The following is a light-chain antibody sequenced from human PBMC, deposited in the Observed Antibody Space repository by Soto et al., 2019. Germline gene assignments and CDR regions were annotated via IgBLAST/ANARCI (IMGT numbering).Light chain of an antibody. J-gene: IGKJ2*01. Sequence: EIVLTQSPGTLSLSPGERATLSCRASQSVTSSYLVWYQQRPGQAPRLLIYGASSRATGIPDRFSGSGSGTDFTLTISRLEPEDSAVYYCQQYGSSPQYTFGQGTKMEIK. CDR2: GAS. CDR3: QQYGSSPQYT. V-gene: IGKV3-20*01. CDR1: QSVTSSY.